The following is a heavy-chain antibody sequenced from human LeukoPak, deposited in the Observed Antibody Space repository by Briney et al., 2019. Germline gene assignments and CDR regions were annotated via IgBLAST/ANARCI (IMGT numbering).Heavy chain of an antibody. D-gene: IGHD3-9*01. CDR3: ARGPYYDILTGSQNWFDP. CDR2: IYTSGST. CDR1: GGSISIYY. Sequence: PSETLSLTCTVSGGSISIYYWSWIRQPAGKGLEWIGRIYTSGSTNYNPSLKSRVTMSVDTSKKQFSLKLSSVTAADTAVYYCARGPYYDILTGSQNWFDPWGQGTLVTVSS. J-gene: IGHJ5*02. V-gene: IGHV4-4*07.